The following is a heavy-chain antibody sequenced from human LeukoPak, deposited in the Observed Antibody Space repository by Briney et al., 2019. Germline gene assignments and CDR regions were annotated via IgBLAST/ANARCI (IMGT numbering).Heavy chain of an antibody. CDR3: ARVLWVAVTGNPRSWYFDL. J-gene: IGHJ2*01. CDR2: ISNTGSVI. D-gene: IGHD6-19*01. CDR1: GSTFSSHT. V-gene: IGHV3-48*04. Sequence: QAGGSLRLSCAASGSTFSSHTMNWVRQAPGKGLEWISYISNTGSVIYYADSVKGRFTISRDNAKNSLYLQMNSLRAEDTAVYYCARVLWVAVTGNPRSWYFDLWGRGTLVTVSS.